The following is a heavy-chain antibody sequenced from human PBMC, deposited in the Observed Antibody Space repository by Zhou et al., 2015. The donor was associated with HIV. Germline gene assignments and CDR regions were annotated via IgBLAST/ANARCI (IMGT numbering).Heavy chain of an antibody. J-gene: IGHJ4*02. D-gene: IGHD3-22*01. V-gene: IGHV1-69*12. CDR1: GGTFSSYG. CDR3: ARLVNYYDRRGEPDF. Sequence: QVQLVQSGAEVKKPGSSVKVSCKASGGTFSSYGISWVRQAPGQGLEWMGGIIPIFGTANYAQKFQGRVTITADESTSTSYMELSGLRSEDTAIYFCARLVNYYDRRGEPDFWGQGTLVTVSS. CDR2: IIPIFGTA.